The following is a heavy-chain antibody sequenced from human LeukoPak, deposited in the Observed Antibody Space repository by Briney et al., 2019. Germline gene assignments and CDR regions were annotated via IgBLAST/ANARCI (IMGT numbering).Heavy chain of an antibody. Sequence: GESLKISCKASGYSFTSYWIGWVRQMPGKGLEWMGIIYPNDSNARYSPSFQGQVTISADKSVSIAYLQWTSLQASDTAMYYCAKLSSTPGYNPFDYWGQGTLVTVSS. V-gene: IGHV5-51*01. J-gene: IGHJ4*02. CDR2: IYPNDSNA. CDR1: GYSFTSYW. CDR3: AKLSSTPGYNPFDY. D-gene: IGHD5-24*01.